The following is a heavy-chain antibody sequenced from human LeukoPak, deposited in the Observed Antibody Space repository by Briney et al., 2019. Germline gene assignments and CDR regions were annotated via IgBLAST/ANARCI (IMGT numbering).Heavy chain of an antibody. J-gene: IGHJ4*02. CDR3: AREGQQPCFDY. D-gene: IGHD6-13*01. CDR2: INPNSGGT. CDR1: GGTFSSYA. Sequence: ASVKVSCKASGGTFSSYAISWVRQAPGQGLEWMGWINPNSGGTNYAQKFQGWVTMTRDTSISTAYMELSRLRSDDTAVYYCAREGQQPCFDYWGQGTLVTVSS. V-gene: IGHV1-2*04.